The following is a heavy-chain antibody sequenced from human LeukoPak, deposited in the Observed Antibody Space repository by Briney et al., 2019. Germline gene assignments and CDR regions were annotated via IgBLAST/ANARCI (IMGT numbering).Heavy chain of an antibody. D-gene: IGHD3-3*01. Sequence: GRSLRLSCAASGFTFSSYGMHWVRQAPGKGLEWVAVISYDGSNKYYADSVKGRFTISRDNSKNTLYLQMNSLRAEDTAVYYWGKSLLEKFQQGPSGVDYGGQEPLVTAPS. CDR1: GFTFSSYG. V-gene: IGHV3-30*18. J-gene: IGHJ4*02. CDR2: ISYDGSNK. CDR3: GKSLLEKFQQGPSGVDY.